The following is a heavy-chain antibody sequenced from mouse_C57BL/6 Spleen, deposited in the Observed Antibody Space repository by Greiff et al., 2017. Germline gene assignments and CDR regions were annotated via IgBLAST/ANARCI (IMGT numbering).Heavy chain of an antibody. D-gene: IGHD3-2*02. CDR3: ARAGYVGYFDY. CDR1: GFTFSSYA. CDR2: ISDGGSYT. V-gene: IGHV5-4*03. Sequence: VMLVESGGGLVKPGGSLKLSCAASGFTFSSYAMSWVRQTPEQRLEWVATISDGGSYTYYPDNVKGRFTISRDNVKNNLYLQMSHLKSEDTAMYYCARAGYVGYFDYWGQGTTLTVSS. J-gene: IGHJ2*01.